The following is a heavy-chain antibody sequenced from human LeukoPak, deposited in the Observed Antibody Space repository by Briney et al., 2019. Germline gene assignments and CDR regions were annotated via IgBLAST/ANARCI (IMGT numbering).Heavy chain of an antibody. D-gene: IGHD6-19*01. J-gene: IGHJ4*02. CDR1: GFYHHKYA. Sequence: GGSLRHSYAALGFYHHKYAILWLRQAPGKGLEWVSIVSGSGGSTDYADSVKGRFTISRDNSKNILFLQMNSLRAEDTAEYVCTTQRRQVAGAAGHWGQGTLVTVSS. CDR2: VSGSGGST. V-gene: IGHV3-23*01. CDR3: TTQRRQVAGAAGH.